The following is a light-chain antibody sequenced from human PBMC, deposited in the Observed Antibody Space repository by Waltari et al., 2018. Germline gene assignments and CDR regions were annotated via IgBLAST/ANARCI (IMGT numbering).Light chain of an antibody. J-gene: IGKJ1*01. V-gene: IGKV1-39*01. CDR1: QTISIY. CDR3: QQSYSTPQT. CDR2: AAS. Sequence: DIQMTQSPSSLSASIGDGVTITCRASQTISIYLNWYQQKPGKAPKLLIYAASSLQSGVPSKFSGSGSGTDFTLTISSLQPEDFATYYCQQSYSTPQTFGQGTKVEIK.